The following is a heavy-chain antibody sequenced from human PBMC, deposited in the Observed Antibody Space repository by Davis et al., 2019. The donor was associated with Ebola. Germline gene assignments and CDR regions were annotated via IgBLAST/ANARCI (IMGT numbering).Heavy chain of an antibody. V-gene: IGHV1-24*01. CDR3: ATVSPELELVGTPPNYYYYYGMDV. J-gene: IGHJ6*02. Sequence: AASVKVSCKVSGYTLTDLSMHWVRQAPGKGLEWMGGFDPEDGETIYAQKFQGRVTMTEDTSTDTAYMELSSLRSEDTAVYYCATVSPELELVGTPPNYYYYYGMDVWGQGTTVTVSS. CDR2: FDPEDGET. CDR1: GYTLTDLS. D-gene: IGHD1-7*01.